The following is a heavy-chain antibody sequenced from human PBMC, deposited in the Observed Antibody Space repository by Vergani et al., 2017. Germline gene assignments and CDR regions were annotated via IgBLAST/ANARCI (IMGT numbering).Heavy chain of an antibody. CDR1: GFTFSSYG. D-gene: IGHD6-25*01. V-gene: IGHV3-30*18. Sequence: QVQLVESGGGVVQPGRSLRLSCAASGFTFSSYGMHWVRQAPGKGLEWVAVISYDGSNKYYADSVKGRFTISRDNSKNTLYLQMNSLRAEDTAVYYCAKDHLAASFYCSYMDVWVKGTTVTVSS. CDR2: ISYDGSNK. CDR3: AKDHLAASFYCSYMDV. J-gene: IGHJ6*03.